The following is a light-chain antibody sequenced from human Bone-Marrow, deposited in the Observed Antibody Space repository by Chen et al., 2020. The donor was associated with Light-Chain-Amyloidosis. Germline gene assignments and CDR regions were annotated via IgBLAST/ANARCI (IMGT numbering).Light chain of an antibody. CDR1: NIGSTS. Sequence: SYVLNQPFSVSVAPGQQATIASGGNNIGSTSVHWYQQTPGQAPLLVVYDDSDRPSGIPERLSGSNSGNTATLTISRVEAGDEADYYCQVWDRSSDRPVFGGGTKLTVL. CDR2: DDS. V-gene: IGLV3-21*02. J-gene: IGLJ3*02. CDR3: QVWDRSSDRPV.